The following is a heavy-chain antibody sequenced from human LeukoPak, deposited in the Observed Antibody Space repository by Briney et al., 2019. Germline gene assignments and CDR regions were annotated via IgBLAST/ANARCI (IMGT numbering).Heavy chain of an antibody. J-gene: IGHJ4*02. Sequence: KPSETLSLTCTVSGGSISSYYWSWIRQPPRKGLEWIGYIYYSGSTNYNPSLESRVTISVEMSKNQFSLKVSSVTAADTAVYYCARHSSLGHFDLWGQGTLVTVSS. CDR3: ARHSSLGHFDL. CDR1: GGSISSYY. CDR2: IYYSGST. V-gene: IGHV4-59*08.